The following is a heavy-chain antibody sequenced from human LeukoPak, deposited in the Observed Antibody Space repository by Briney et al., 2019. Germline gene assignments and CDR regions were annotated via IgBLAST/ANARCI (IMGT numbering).Heavy chain of an antibody. J-gene: IGHJ5*02. Sequence: SETLSLTCAVYGGSFSGYYWSWIRQPPGKGLEWIGEINHSGSTNYNPSLKSRVTISVDTSKNQFSLKLSSVTAADTAVYYCARAHTGGALEHSSGWCNWFDPWGQGTLVTVSS. D-gene: IGHD6-19*01. CDR1: GGSFSGYY. V-gene: IGHV4-34*01. CDR3: ARAHTGGALEHSSGWCNWFDP. CDR2: INHSGST.